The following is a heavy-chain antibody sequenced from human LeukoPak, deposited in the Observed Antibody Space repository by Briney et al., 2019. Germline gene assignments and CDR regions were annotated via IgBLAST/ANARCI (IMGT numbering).Heavy chain of an antibody. Sequence: GGSLRLSCAASGFSFGSHAMHWVRQAPGKGLEWLVVTSYDGTRQYYADFVRGRFTISRENSKNTLYLHMNSLRVDDTAVYYCARDWSEGSGSYIDYWGQGALVTVPS. CDR1: GFSFGSHA. V-gene: IGHV3-30*03. D-gene: IGHD3-10*01. J-gene: IGHJ4*02. CDR2: TSYDGTRQ. CDR3: ARDWSEGSGSYIDY.